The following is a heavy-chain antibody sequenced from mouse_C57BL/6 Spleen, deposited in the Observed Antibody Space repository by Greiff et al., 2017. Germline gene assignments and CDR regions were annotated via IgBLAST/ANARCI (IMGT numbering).Heavy chain of an antibody. D-gene: IGHD3-3*01. J-gene: IGHJ4*01. CDR2: INPGSGGT. CDR3: ARGTLYYAMDY. CDR1: GYAFTNYL. V-gene: IGHV1-54*01. Sequence: VQLQQSGAELVRPGTSVKVSCKASGYAFTNYLIEWVKQRPGQGLEWIGVINPGSGGTNYNEKFKGNATLTADKSSSTAYMHLSSLTSEDSAVYFCARGTLYYAMDYWGQGTSVTVSS.